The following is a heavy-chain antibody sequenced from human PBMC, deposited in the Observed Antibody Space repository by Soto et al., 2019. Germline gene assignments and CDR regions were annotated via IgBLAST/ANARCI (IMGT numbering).Heavy chain of an antibody. CDR2: ISGSGGST. CDR1: GFTFSSYA. V-gene: IGHV3-23*01. Sequence: EVQLLESGGGLVQPGGSLRLSCAASGFTFSSYAMSWVRQAPGKGLEWVSAISGSGGSTYYADSVKGRFTISRDNSKKPLYLQMNSLRAEDTAVYYCANGGLSGSYFFDYWGQGTLVTVSS. J-gene: IGHJ4*02. CDR3: ANGGLSGSYFFDY. D-gene: IGHD1-26*01.